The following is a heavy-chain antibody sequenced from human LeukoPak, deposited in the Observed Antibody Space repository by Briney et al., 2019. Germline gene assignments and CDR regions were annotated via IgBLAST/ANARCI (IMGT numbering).Heavy chain of an antibody. V-gene: IGHV4-39*01. CDR3: ARPLYYDILTGYSD. D-gene: IGHD3-9*01. CDR1: GGSISSSSYY. J-gene: IGHJ4*02. CDR2: IYYSGST. Sequence: SETLSLTCTVSGGSISSSSYYWGWIRQPPGKGLEWIGSIYYSGSTYYNPSLKSRVTISVDTSKNQFSLKLSSVTAADTAVYYCARPLYYDILTGYSDWGQGTLVTVSS.